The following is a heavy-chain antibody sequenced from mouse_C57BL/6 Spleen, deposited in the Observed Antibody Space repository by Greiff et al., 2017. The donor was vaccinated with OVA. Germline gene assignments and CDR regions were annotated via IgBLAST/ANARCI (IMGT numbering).Heavy chain of an antibody. CDR2: ISYDGSN. D-gene: IGHD2-4*01. CDR1: GYSIPSGYY. J-gene: IGHJ4*01. CDR3: ASGEDYEDYAMDY. Sequence: EVKLEESGPGLVKPSQSLSLTCSVTGYSIPSGYYWNWIRQFPGNKLEWMGYISYDGSNNYNPSLKNRISITRDTSKNQFFLKLNSVTTEDTATYYCASGEDYEDYAMDYWGQGTSVTVSS. V-gene: IGHV3-6*01.